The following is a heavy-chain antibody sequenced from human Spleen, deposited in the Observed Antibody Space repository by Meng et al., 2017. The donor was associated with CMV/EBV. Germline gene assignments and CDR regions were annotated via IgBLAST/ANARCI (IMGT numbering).Heavy chain of an antibody. V-gene: IGHV4-31*02. J-gene: IGHJ5*02. CDR3: ARGRGHTIFGVVTGRKNNWFDP. CDR2: IYYSGST. Sequence: GYYGSWIRQHPGKGLEWIGYIYYSGSTYYNPSLKSRVTISVDTSKNQFSLKLSSVTAADTAVYYCARGRGHTIFGVVTGRKNNWFDPWGQGTLVTVSS. D-gene: IGHD3-3*01. CDR1: GYY.